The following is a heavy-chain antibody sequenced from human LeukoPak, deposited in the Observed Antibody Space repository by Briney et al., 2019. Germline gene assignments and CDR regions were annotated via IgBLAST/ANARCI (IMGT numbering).Heavy chain of an antibody. CDR3: ASGGDDWLFFGEFDY. Sequence: ASVKVSCKASGYTFTGSYMHWVRQAPGQGLEWMGWINPNSGGTNYAQKFQGRVTMTRDTSISTAYMELSRLRSDDTAVYYCASGGDDWLFFGEFDYWGQGTLVTVSS. V-gene: IGHV1-2*02. D-gene: IGHD3-9*01. CDR2: INPNSGGT. J-gene: IGHJ4*02. CDR1: GYTFTGSY.